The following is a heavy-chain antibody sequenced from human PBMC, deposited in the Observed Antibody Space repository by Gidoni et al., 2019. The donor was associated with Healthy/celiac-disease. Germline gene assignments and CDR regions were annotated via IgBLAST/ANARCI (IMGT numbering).Heavy chain of an antibody. J-gene: IGHJ4*02. CDR2: INQHVSEK. D-gene: IGHD3-10*01. CDR1: GFSFSSSW. CDR3: SEAGGY. V-gene: IGHV3-7*01. Sequence: EVQLVESGGGLVQPGGSMRLSCAASGFSFSSSWMTGVREAPGKGLEWVANINQHVSEKYYVDSVKGRFTISRDNAKNSLCLQMNSRRAENTAVYYCSEAGGYWGQGTLVTVSS.